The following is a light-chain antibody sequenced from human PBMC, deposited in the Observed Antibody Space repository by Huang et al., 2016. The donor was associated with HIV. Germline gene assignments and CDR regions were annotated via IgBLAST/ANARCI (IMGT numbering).Light chain of an antibody. Sequence: DIQMTQSPSTLSASVGDRVTITCRASQSLSKWLAWYQQKPGKAPKLLIYKASSLESGGPSRFSGSGSGTEFTLTISSLQPDDFATYYCQHYNSDSRAFGQGTKVEVK. V-gene: IGKV1-5*03. CDR3: QHYNSDSRA. CDR2: KAS. J-gene: IGKJ1*01. CDR1: QSLSKW.